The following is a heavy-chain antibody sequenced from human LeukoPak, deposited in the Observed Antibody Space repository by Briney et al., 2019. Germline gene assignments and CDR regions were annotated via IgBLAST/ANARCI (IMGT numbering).Heavy chain of an antibody. D-gene: IGHD1-26*01. J-gene: IGHJ4*02. CDR3: AREFSGSNYGFPFDY. CDR2: ISSSSSTI. Sequence: GGSLRLSCAASGFTSSRYSMNWVRQAPGKGLEWVSYISSSSSTIYYADSVKGRFTISRDNAKNSLYLQMNSLRAEDTAVYYCAREFSGSNYGFPFDYWGQGTLVTVSS. V-gene: IGHV3-48*01. CDR1: GFTSSRYS.